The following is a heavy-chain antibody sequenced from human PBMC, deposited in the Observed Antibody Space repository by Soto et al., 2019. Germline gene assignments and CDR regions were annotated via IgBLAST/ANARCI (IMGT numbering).Heavy chain of an antibody. CDR3: TGEVASGY. CDR2: ISRDGGTK. D-gene: IGHD2-8*02. CDR1: GFTVSTYG. Sequence: QVQLVESGGGVVQPGRSLRLSCAVSGFTVSTYGMHWVRQAPGKGLEWVAVISRDGGTKYYADSVKGRFTISRDNSRNTLFLEMNSLRGDGRAVYYCTGEVASGYWGQGTLVTVSS. V-gene: IGHV3-30*03. J-gene: IGHJ4*02.